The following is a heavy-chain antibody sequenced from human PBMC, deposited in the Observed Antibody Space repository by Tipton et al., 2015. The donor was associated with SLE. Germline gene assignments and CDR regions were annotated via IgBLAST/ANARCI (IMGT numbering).Heavy chain of an antibody. CDR1: GGFISSSTNF. V-gene: IGHV4-39*01. CDR3: GVFDSSGYYESAPDY. Sequence: LRLSCTVSGGFISSSTNFWGWIRQPPGKGLEWIGNVYYTGSTNYSPSLQSRVTISVDTSKNQFSLKLNSVTAADTAVYYCGVFDSSGYYESAPDYWGQGTLVTVSS. D-gene: IGHD3-22*01. J-gene: IGHJ4*02. CDR2: VYYTGST.